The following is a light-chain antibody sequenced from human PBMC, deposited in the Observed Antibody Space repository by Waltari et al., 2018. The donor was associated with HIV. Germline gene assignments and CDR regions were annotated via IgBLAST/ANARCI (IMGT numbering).Light chain of an antibody. CDR3: ASYVDNEGLF. J-gene: IGLJ2*01. CDR2: EVT. V-gene: IGLV2-8*01. CDR1: SNDVGAYAY. Sequence: QSALTQPPSASGSPGQSVTISCTGTSNDVGAYAYVSWYQQHPGRAPTLLIYEVTKRPSGVPDRFSGSKSDNTASLTASGLQAEDDGHYYCASYVDNEGLFFGGGTKLTVL.